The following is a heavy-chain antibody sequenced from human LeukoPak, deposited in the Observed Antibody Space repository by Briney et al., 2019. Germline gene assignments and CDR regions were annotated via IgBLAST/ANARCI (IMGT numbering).Heavy chain of an antibody. CDR2: MNYGGTS. J-gene: IGHJ4*02. CDR3: TRYDNDTAMLDY. CDR1: GGSLSSSSTSY. D-gene: IGHD3-22*01. V-gene: IGHV4-39*01. Sequence: SETLSLTCTVSGGSLSSSSTSYWGWIRQPPGKGLEWIGSMNYGGTSHYNPSLKSRVTISVDTSKKHFSLKLSSVTAADTAVYYCTRYDNDTAMLDYWGQGTLVTVSS.